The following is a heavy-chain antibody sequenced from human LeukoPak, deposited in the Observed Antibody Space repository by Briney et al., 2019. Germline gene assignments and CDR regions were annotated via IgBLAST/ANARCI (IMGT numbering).Heavy chain of an antibody. J-gene: IGHJ6*04. CDR2: IKQGGSEK. Sequence: PGGSLRLSCSASGFSFSNYAMYWVRQAPGKGLEWVANIKQGGSEKYYVDSVKGRFTISRDNAKNSLYQQMNSLRAEDTAVYYCARDFGLRCSGGTCYSVYYYGMDVWGKGTTVTVSS. CDR3: ARDFGLRCSGGTCYSVYYYGMDV. D-gene: IGHD2-15*01. CDR1: GFSFSNYA. V-gene: IGHV3-7*03.